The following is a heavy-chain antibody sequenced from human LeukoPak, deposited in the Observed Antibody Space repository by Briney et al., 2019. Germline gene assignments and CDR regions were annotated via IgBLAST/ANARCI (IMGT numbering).Heavy chain of an antibody. CDR3: ARGVAAAGQKY. CDR1: GLTFSSYW. J-gene: IGHJ4*02. CDR2: INSDGSST. V-gene: IGHV3-74*01. Sequence: GGSLRLSCAASGLTFSSYWMHWVRQAPGKGLVWVSRINSDGSSTSYADSVKGRFTISRDNAKNTLYLQMNSLRAEDTAVYYCARGVAAAGQKYWGQGTLVTVSS. D-gene: IGHD6-13*01.